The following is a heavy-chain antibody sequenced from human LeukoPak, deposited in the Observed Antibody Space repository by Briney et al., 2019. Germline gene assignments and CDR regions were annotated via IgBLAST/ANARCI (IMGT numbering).Heavy chain of an antibody. Sequence: SETLSLTCAVYGGSFSGYYWTWIRQPPGKGLEWIGEINHSGSTNYNPSLKSRVTISVDTSKNQFSLKLTSVTAADTAVYYCARALWEQRSSAYFDYWGQGTLVTVSS. V-gene: IGHV4-34*01. J-gene: IGHJ4*02. CDR3: ARALWEQRSSAYFDY. D-gene: IGHD1-26*01. CDR1: GGSFSGYY. CDR2: INHSGST.